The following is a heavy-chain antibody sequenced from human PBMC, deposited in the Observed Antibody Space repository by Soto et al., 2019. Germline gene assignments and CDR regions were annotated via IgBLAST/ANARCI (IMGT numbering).Heavy chain of an antibody. CDR1: GLTHSRFV. Sequence: RLSCTGFGLTHSRFVMNWFRQAPPKGLECVSGIYCSGRGIEYGDSVKGRFTISRHNSKNTVYLQMTDLRADDAAVYYCAKDAVYNDGLWLMDHWGQGTKVTVSS. CDR3: AKDAVYNDGLWLMDH. J-gene: IGHJ4*02. D-gene: IGHD2-21*01. V-gene: IGHV3-23*05. CDR2: IYCSGRGI.